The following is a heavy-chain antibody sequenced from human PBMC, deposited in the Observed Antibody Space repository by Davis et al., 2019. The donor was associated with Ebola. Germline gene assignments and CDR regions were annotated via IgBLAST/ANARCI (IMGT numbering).Heavy chain of an antibody. Sequence: PAGSLRLSCAASGFTFSSYAMSWVRQAPGKGLEWVSAISGSGGSTYYADSVNGRFTISRDNSKNTLYLQMHSLRAEDTAVYYCARDNLVVGFAYWGQGTLVTVSS. CDR3: ARDNLVVGFAY. D-gene: IGHD3-16*02. CDR2: ISGSGGST. CDR1: GFTFSSYA. J-gene: IGHJ4*02. V-gene: IGHV3-23*01.